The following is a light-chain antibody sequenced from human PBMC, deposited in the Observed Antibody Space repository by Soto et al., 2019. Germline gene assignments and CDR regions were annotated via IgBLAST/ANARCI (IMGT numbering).Light chain of an antibody. CDR3: QQYNNWPPYT. V-gene: IGKV3-15*01. J-gene: IGKJ2*01. CDR1: QSVSSN. CDR2: GAS. Sequence: EIMMTQSPATLSVSPGERATLSCRASQSVSSNLAWYQQKPGQAPRLLIYGASTRATGIPARFSGSGSGTEFSLTISSLQSEDFAVYYCQQYNNWPPYTFGQGTKVEIK.